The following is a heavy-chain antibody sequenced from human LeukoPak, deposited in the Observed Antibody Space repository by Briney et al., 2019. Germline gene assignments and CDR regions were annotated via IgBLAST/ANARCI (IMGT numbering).Heavy chain of an antibody. CDR1: GGSFSGYY. Sequence: SETLSLTCAVYGGSFSGYYWSWIRQPPGKGLEWIGEINHSGSTNYNPSLKSRVTISVDTSKNQFSLKLSSVTAADTAVYYCAGGSMVRGVMGFDYWGQGTLVTVSS. D-gene: IGHD3-10*01. J-gene: IGHJ4*02. CDR3: AGGSMVRGVMGFDY. CDR2: INHSGST. V-gene: IGHV4-34*01.